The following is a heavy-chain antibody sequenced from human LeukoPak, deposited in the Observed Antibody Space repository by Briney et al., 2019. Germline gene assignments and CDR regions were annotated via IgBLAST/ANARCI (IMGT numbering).Heavy chain of an antibody. CDR2: ISSSSSYI. Sequence: GSLRLSCAASGFTFSSYSMNWVRQAPGKGLEWVSSISSSSSYIYYADSVKGRFTISRDNAKNSLYLQMSSLRAEDTAVYYCARRASTERGHSYGLDYWGQGTLVTVSS. D-gene: IGHD5-18*01. CDR3: ARRASTERGHSYGLDY. J-gene: IGHJ4*02. V-gene: IGHV3-21*01. CDR1: GFTFSSYS.